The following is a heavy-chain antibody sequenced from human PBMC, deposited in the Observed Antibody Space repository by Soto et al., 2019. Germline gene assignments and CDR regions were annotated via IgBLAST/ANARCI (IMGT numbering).Heavy chain of an antibody. Sequence: EVQLVESGGGLVRPGGSLRLSCAASGFTFSYYWMHWVRQAPGQGLVWVSRIHSDGSSTTYADVVKGRFIISRDNARNTVDLQMNSVRVEDTAVYYCASGDRGAFDLCVPGAVGTVSS. CDR2: IHSDGSST. V-gene: IGHV3-74*01. D-gene: IGHD3-10*01. CDR3: ASGDRGAFDL. J-gene: IGHJ3*01. CDR1: GFTFSYYW.